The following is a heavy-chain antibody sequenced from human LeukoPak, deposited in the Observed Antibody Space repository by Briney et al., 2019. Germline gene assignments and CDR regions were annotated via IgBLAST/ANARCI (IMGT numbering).Heavy chain of an antibody. CDR2: VSGSGDTT. V-gene: IGHV3-23*01. Sequence: GGSLRLSCAASGFTFSNFAMTWVRQAPGKGLEWVSGVSGSGDTTYYADSVRGRFTISRENSKNILYLQMNSLRAEDTALYFCAKLAVYDILTGYYKNWFDPWGQGTLVGVSS. CDR3: AKLAVYDILTGYYKNWFDP. J-gene: IGHJ5*02. CDR1: GFTFSNFA. D-gene: IGHD3-9*01.